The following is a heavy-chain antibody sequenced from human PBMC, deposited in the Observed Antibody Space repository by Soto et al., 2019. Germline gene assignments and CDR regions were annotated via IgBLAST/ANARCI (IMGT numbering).Heavy chain of an antibody. J-gene: IGHJ4*02. CDR1: GFTFSSYA. CDR3: AKFVGATRAIDY. Sequence: PGGSLRLSCAASGFTFSSYAMSWVRQAPGKGLEWVSAISGSGGSTYYADSVKGRFTISRDNSKNTLYLQMNSLRAEDTAVYYRAKFVGATRAIDYWGQGTLVTVSS. CDR2: ISGSGGST. D-gene: IGHD1-26*01. V-gene: IGHV3-23*01.